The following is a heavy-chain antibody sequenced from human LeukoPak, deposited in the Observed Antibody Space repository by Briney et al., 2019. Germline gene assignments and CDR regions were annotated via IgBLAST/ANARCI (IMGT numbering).Heavy chain of an antibody. CDR3: ARASGSYGDIDAFDI. V-gene: IGHV4-59*01. D-gene: IGHD1-26*01. Sequence: SETLSLTCTVSGGSISSYYWSWIRQPPGKGLEWIGYIYYSGSTNYNPSLKSRVTISVDTSKNQFSLKRSSVTAADTAVYYCARASGSYGDIDAFDIWGQGTMVTVSS. CDR2: IYYSGST. CDR1: GGSISSYY. J-gene: IGHJ3*02.